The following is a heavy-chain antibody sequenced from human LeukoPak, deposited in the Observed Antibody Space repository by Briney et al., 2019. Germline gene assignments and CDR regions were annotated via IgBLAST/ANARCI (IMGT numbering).Heavy chain of an antibody. D-gene: IGHD3-16*02. V-gene: IGHV1-46*01. CDR3: ASHGTRYYDYVWGSYRVDAFDI. Sequence: VASVTVSCKASGYTFTSYYMHWVRQAPGQGLEWMGIINPSGGSTSYAQKFQGRVTMTRDMSTSTVYMELSSLRSEDTAVYYCASHGTRYYDYVWGSYRVDAFDIWGQGTMVTVSS. CDR2: INPSGGST. J-gene: IGHJ3*02. CDR1: GYTFTSYY.